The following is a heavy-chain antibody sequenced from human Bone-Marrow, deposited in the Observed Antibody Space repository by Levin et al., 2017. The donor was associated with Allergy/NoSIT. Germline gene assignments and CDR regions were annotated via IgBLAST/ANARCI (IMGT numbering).Heavy chain of an antibody. D-gene: IGHD6-6*01. CDR2: ISYDGSNK. V-gene: IGHV3-30-3*01. J-gene: IGHJ4*02. CDR1: GFTFSSYA. CDR3: ARDNRGSSSFFDY. Sequence: GGSLRLSCAASGFTFSSYAMHWVRQAPGKGLEWVAVISYDGSNKYYADSVKGRFTISRDNSKNTLYLQMNSLRAEDTAVYYCARDNRGSSSFFDYWGQGTLVTVSS.